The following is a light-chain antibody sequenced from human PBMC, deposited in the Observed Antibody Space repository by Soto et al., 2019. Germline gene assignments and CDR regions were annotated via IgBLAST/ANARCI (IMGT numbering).Light chain of an antibody. J-gene: IGKJ4*01. Sequence: EIVLTQSPGTLSLSPGERATLSCRASQSVSSIYLAWYQQKPGQAPRLLIYDASNRATGVPSRFSGSASGTDFTLTISSLEPEDFAVYYCQQRGSWPLTFGGGTKVEIK. CDR2: DAS. V-gene: IGKV3-11*01. CDR3: QQRGSWPLT. CDR1: QSVSSIY.